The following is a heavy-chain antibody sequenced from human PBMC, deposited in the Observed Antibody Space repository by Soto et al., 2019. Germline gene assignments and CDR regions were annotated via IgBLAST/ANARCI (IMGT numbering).Heavy chain of an antibody. J-gene: IGHJ6*02. Sequence: SQTLSLTCAISGDSVSSNSAAWNWIRQSPSRGLEWLGRTYYRSKWYNDYAVSVKSRITINPDTSKNQFSLQLNSVTPEYTAVYYCARDNSGSYYESYYYYAIDVWGQGTTVTVSS. V-gene: IGHV6-1*01. CDR2: TYYRSKWYN. CDR1: GDSVSSNSAA. CDR3: ARDNSGSYYESYYYYAIDV. D-gene: IGHD1-26*01.